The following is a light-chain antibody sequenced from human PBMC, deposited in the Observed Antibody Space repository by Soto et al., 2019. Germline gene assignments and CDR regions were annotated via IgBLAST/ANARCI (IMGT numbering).Light chain of an antibody. CDR3: QQRGA. CDR2: GAS. CDR1: QSVSSNY. Sequence: EIMLSQSTDTLSLSPGARATLSCRASQSVSSNYVAWYQQKPGQAPRLLTDGASGRAAGIPARFSGRGSGTAFTLTIPGHEPDDFALLYCQQRGAVGPGTKMEI. V-gene: IGKV3D-20*02. J-gene: IGKJ3*01.